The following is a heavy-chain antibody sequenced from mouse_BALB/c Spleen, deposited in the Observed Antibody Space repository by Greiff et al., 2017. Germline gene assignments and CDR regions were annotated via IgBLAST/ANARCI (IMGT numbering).Heavy chain of an antibody. CDR2: IWAGGST. J-gene: IGHJ2*01. CDR1: GFSLTSYG. D-gene: IGHD2-1*01. CDR3: ARDGSIGDYYGDYFDY. V-gene: IGHV2-9*02. Sequence: QVQLQESGPGLVAPSQSLSITCTVSGFSLTSYGVHWVRQPPGKGLEWLGVIWAGGSTNYNSALMSRLSISKDNSKSQVFLKMNSLQTDDTAMYYCARDGSIGDYYGDYFDYWGQGTTLTVSS.